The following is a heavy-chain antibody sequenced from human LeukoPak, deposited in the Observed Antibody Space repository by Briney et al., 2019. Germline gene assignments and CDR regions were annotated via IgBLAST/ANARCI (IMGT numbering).Heavy chain of an antibody. V-gene: IGHV1-2*02. CDR2: INPNSGGT. D-gene: IGHD2-21*02. J-gene: IGHJ4*02. CDR3: ARGRLVVVTAARAPPFDY. CDR1: GYTFTGCY. Sequence: ASVKVSCKASGYTFTGCYMHWVRQAPGQGLEWMGWINPNSGGTNYAQKFQGRVAMTRDTSFTTADMELSRLRSDDTAVYYCARGRLVVVTAARAPPFDYWGQGTLVTVSS.